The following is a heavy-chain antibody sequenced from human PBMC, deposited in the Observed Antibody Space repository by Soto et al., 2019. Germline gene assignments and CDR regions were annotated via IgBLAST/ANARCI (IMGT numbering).Heavy chain of an antibody. CDR3: ARLDCSGGSCYPGVPFDP. CDR2: INTGNGNT. Sequence: ASVTVSCQASGYTFTNYAMHWVRQAPGQRLEWMGWINTGNGNTKYSQNFQGRVTITRDTSANTAYMELSSLRSEDTAVYYCARLDCSGGSCYPGVPFDPWGQGTLVTVSS. CDR1: GYTFTNYA. D-gene: IGHD2-15*01. V-gene: IGHV1-3*04. J-gene: IGHJ5*02.